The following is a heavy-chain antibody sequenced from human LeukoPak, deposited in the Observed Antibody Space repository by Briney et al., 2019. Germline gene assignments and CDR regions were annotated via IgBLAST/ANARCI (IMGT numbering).Heavy chain of an antibody. CDR3: TRGGGYSMDV. D-gene: IGHD2-15*01. Sequence: TGGSLRLSCAASGFTFSSDWMRWVRQAPGKGLELVDNIKEDGSVEQYVDSVKGRFTSSRDNAKSSLCLQMNSLRPEDTAVYYCTRGGGYSMDVWGQGTTVTVSS. CDR2: IKEDGSVE. CDR1: GFTFSSDW. V-gene: IGHV3-7*01. J-gene: IGHJ6*02.